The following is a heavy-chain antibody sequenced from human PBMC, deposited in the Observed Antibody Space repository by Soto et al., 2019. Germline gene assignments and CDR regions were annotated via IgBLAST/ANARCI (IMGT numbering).Heavy chain of an antibody. V-gene: IGHV3-74*01. D-gene: IGHD6-13*01. Sequence: EVQLVESGGGLVQPGGSLRLSCAASGFTFSSYWMHWVRQAPGKGLVWVSRINSDGSSTSYADSVKGRFTISRDNAKNTLYLQMNSLRAEDTAVYYCARGRSSSWYWDYYYGMDVWGQGTTVTVSS. J-gene: IGHJ6*02. CDR2: INSDGSST. CDR1: GFTFSSYW. CDR3: ARGRSSSWYWDYYYGMDV.